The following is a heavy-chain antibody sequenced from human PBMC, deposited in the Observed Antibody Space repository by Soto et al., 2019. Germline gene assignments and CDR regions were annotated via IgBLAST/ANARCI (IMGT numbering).Heavy chain of an antibody. D-gene: IGHD1-1*01. CDR3: AKVSTTHTFGPLDP. CDR2: ISWNSGSI. J-gene: IGHJ5*02. Sequence: PGGSLRLSCAASGFTFDDYGMHWVRQAPGKGLEWVSGISWNSGSIGYADSVKGRFIISRDNAENSLYLQMNNLRPEDTAFYFCAKVSTTHTFGPLDPWGQGTLVTVS. CDR1: GFTFDDYG. V-gene: IGHV3-9*01.